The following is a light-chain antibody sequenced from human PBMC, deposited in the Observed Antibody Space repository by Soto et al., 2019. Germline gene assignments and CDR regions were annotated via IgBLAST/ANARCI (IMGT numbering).Light chain of an antibody. V-gene: IGKV1-39*01. CDR3: QQNYSPPPIT. CDR1: QGIANY. J-gene: IGKJ5*01. Sequence: DIQMTQSPSSLSASVGDRVTITCRASQGIANYLNWYQQKPGKAPKLLIYAASSLQRGVPSRFSGSGFGTDFTLTISSLQPEDFATYYCQQNYSPPPITSGQGTRLEI. CDR2: AAS.